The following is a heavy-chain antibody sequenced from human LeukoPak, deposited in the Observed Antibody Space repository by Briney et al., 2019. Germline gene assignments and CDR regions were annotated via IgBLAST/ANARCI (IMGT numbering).Heavy chain of an antibody. CDR2: ISSSSSYI. CDR3: ARDRLPRDGYNEVFDY. Sequence: GGSLRLSCAASGFTFGSYSMNWVRQAPGKGLEWVSSISSSSSYIYYADSVKGRFTISRDNAKNSLYLQMNSLRAEDTAVYYCARDRLPRDGYNEVFDYWGQGTLVTVSS. CDR1: GFTFGSYS. D-gene: IGHD5-24*01. V-gene: IGHV3-21*01. J-gene: IGHJ4*02.